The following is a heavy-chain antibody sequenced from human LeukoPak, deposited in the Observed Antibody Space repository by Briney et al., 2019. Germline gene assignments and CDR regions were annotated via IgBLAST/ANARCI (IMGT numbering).Heavy chain of an antibody. Sequence: GGSLRLSCAASGFTLSSYAMHWVRQAPGRGLGWVAVISYDGSNKYYADSVKARFTISRHNSKNTLYLQMNSLRAEDTAVYYCARGGLGGGYDYWGQGTLVTVSS. J-gene: IGHJ4*02. CDR1: GFTLSSYA. V-gene: IGHV3-30*11. D-gene: IGHD3-16*01. CDR3: ARGGLGGGYDY. CDR2: ISYDGSNK.